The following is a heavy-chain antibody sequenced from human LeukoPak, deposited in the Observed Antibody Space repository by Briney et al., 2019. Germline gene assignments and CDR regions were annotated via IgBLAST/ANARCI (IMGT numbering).Heavy chain of an antibody. CDR3: ARSIAARPDFDY. CDR1: GGSISSHY. V-gene: IGHV4-59*11. J-gene: IGHJ4*02. Sequence: SETLSLTCTVSGGSISSHYWSWIRQPPGKGLEWIGYFYYSGSTNYNPSLKSRVTISVDTSKNQFSLKLSSVTAADTAVYYCARSIAARPDFDYWGQGTLVTVSS. D-gene: IGHD6-6*01. CDR2: FYYSGST.